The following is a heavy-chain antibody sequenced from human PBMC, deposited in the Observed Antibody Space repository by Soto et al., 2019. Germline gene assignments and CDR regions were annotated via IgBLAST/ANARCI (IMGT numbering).Heavy chain of an antibody. V-gene: IGHV1-69*01. CDR2: IIPIFGTA. D-gene: IGHD6-19*01. J-gene: IGHJ6*02. Sequence: QVQLVQSGAEVKKPGSSVKVSCKASGGTFSSYAISWVRQAPGQGLEWMGGIIPIFGTANYAQKFQGRVTITADESTSTAYMELSSLRSEDTAVYYWARGASDSSGWDYYYGMDVWGQGTTVTVSS. CDR3: ARGASDSSGWDYYYGMDV. CDR1: GGTFSSYA.